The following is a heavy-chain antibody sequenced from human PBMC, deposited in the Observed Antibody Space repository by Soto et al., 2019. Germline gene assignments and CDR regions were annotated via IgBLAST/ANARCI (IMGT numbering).Heavy chain of an antibody. CDR3: ATDLYLVGYGSGSYYGTFFDY. V-gene: IGHV1-69*04. J-gene: IGHJ4*02. D-gene: IGHD3-10*01. CDR2: IIPILGIA. CDR1: GGTFSSYT. Sequence: SVKVSCKASGGTFSSYTINWVRQAPGQGLEWMGRIIPILGIADYAQKFQGRVTITADKSTSTAYMELSSLRSDDTAVYYCATDLYLVGYGSGSYYGTFFDYWGQGTLVTVSS.